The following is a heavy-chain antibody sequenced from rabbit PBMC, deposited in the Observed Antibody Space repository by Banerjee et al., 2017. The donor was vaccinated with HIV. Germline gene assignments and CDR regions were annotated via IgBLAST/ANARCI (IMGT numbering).Heavy chain of an antibody. CDR3: ARDTHAGYAGYGYAGYFNL. J-gene: IGHJ4*01. CDR1: GIDFSSYG. CDR2: IYPDYGST. V-gene: IGHV1S47*01. D-gene: IGHD6-1*01. Sequence: QEQLVESGGGLVTLGGSLKLSCKASGIDFSSYGISWVRQAPGKGLEWITYIYPDYGSTDYASWVNGRFTISLDNAQNTVFLQMTSLTAADTATYFCARDTHAGYAGYGYAGYFNLWGPGTLVTVS.